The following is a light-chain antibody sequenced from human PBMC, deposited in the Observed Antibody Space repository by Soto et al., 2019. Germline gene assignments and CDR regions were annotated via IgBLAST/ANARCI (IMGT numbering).Light chain of an antibody. J-gene: IGKJ1*01. CDR3: QQANSFPPT. Sequence: DIQMTQSPSSVSASVGDRVTITCRARQGISSWLACYQQKQGKAPKLLIYAASSLQSGVPSSFSGSGSGTDFTLTISSLQPEDFATYYCQQANSFPPTFGQGNKVEIK. CDR2: AAS. V-gene: IGKV1-12*01. CDR1: QGISSW.